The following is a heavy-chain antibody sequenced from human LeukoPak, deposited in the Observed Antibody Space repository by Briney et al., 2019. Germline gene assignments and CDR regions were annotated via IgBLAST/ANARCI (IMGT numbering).Heavy chain of an antibody. Sequence: GGSLRLSCAASGFTFSSYAMHWVRQAPGKGLECVSAISSNGGSTYYANSVKGRFTISRDNSKNTLYLQMGSLRAEDMAVYYCARAMNYYDSSGYSLDYWGQGTLVTVSS. CDR1: GFTFSSYA. V-gene: IGHV3-64*01. CDR2: ISSNGGST. CDR3: ARAMNYYDSSGYSLDY. D-gene: IGHD3-22*01. J-gene: IGHJ4*02.